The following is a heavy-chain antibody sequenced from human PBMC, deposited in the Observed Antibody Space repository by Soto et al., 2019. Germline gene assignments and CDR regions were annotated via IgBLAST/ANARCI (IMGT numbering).Heavy chain of an antibody. CDR2: MNPNSGNT. CDR3: ARGGLRYLDWLPNGLDL. D-gene: IGHD3-9*01. V-gene: IGHV1-8*01. Sequence: ASVKVSCKASGYTFTSYDINWVRQATGQGLEWMGWMNPNSGNTGYVQKFQGRVTMTRNTSISTAYMELSSLRSEDTAVYYCARGGLRYLDWLPNGLDLWGQGTLVTVSS. J-gene: IGHJ5*02. CDR1: GYTFTSYD.